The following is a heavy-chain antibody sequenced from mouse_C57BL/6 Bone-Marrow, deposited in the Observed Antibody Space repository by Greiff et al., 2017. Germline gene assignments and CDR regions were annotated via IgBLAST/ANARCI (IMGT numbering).Heavy chain of an antibody. CDR3: ARPYYGSSYGFAY. CDR2: IYPGSGST. J-gene: IGHJ3*01. CDR1: GYTFTSYW. D-gene: IGHD1-1*01. Sequence: QVQLQQPGAELVKPGASVKMSCKASGYTFTSYWITWVKQRPGQGLEWIGDIYPGSGSTNYNEKFKSKATLTVDTSSSTAYMQLSSLTSVDSAVYYCARPYYGSSYGFAYWGQGTLVTVSA. V-gene: IGHV1-55*01.